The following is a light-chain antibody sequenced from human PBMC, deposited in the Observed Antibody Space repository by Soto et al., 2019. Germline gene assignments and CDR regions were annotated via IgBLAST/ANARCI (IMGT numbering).Light chain of an antibody. CDR1: QSVSNSY. CDR3: QQYNNWPPT. V-gene: IGKV3D-15*01. CDR2: GAS. Sequence: EIVMTQSPATLSVSPGEIATLSCSSSQSVSNSYLAWYQQKPGQAPRLLIYGASSRATGIPDRFSGSGSGTDFTLTISSLQSEDFAVYYCQQYNNWPPTFGQGTKWIS. J-gene: IGKJ1*01.